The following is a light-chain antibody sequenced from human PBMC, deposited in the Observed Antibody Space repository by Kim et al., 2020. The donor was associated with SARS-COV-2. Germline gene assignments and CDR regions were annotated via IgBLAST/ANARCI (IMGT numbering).Light chain of an antibody. CDR3: QQRSTWRT. CDR2: DAS. Sequence: VSSNLAWYQQKPGQAPRLLIYDASNRATGVPARFSGSGSGTDFTLTISSLEPEDFAIYYCQQRSTWRTFGQGTKVDIK. V-gene: IGKV3-11*01. J-gene: IGKJ1*01. CDR1: VSSN.